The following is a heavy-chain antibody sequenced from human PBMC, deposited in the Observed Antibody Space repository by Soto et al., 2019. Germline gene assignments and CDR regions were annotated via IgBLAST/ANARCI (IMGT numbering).Heavy chain of an antibody. CDR2: IYYSGST. J-gene: IGHJ4*02. D-gene: IGHD3-10*01. CDR1: GGSISSSSYY. V-gene: IGHV4-39*01. Sequence: QLQLQESGPGLVKPSETLSLTCTVSGGSISSSSYYWGWIRQPPGKGREWIGSIYYSGSTYYNQSLKSRVALSVDSSKNQFSLKLSSVTAADTAVYYCARAKIWFGESGVWGQGTLVTVSS. CDR3: ARAKIWFGESGV.